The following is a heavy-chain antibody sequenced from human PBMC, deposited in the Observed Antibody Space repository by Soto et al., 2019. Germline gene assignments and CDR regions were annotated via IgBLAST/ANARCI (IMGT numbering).Heavy chain of an antibody. CDR3: ARSQGSSTSLEIYYYYYYGMDV. D-gene: IGHD2-2*01. J-gene: IGHJ6*02. CDR2: IIPIPGTA. Sequence: QVQLVPSGAEVKKPGSSVKVSCKASGGTFSSYAISWVLQAPGQGLEWMGGIIPIPGTANYAQKFQGRVTITADESTSTAYMELSSLRSEDTAVYYCARSQGSSTSLEIYYYYYYGMDVWGQGTTVTVSS. CDR1: GGTFSSYA. V-gene: IGHV1-69*01.